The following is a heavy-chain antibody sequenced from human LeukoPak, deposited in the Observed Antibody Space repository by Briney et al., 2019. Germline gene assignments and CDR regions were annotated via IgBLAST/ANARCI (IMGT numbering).Heavy chain of an antibody. V-gene: IGHV4-59*01. Sequence: PPETLSLTCTVSGGSISSYYWSWIRQPPGKGLEWIGYIYYSGSTNYNPSLKSRVTISVDTSKNQFSLKLSSVTAADTAVYYCARGGDFWSDSPSTLFDYWGQGTLVTVSS. CDR1: GGSISSYY. D-gene: IGHD3-3*01. J-gene: IGHJ4*02. CDR2: IYYSGST. CDR3: ARGGDFWSDSPSTLFDY.